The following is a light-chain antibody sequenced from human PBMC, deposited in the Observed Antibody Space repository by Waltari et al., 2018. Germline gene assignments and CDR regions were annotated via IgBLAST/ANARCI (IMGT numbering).Light chain of an antibody. CDR3: QTGGHGTWV. V-gene: IGLV4-69*01. Sequence: QLVLTQLPSASASLGASVKLTCTLSSGHSSNIIAWLQQKPEKGPRYLMKVNSDGSHSKGDEIPDRFSGSSSGAERYLTISTVQSEDEADYYCQTGGHGTWVFGGGTKLTVL. J-gene: IGLJ3*02. CDR1: SGHSSNI. CDR2: VNSDGSH.